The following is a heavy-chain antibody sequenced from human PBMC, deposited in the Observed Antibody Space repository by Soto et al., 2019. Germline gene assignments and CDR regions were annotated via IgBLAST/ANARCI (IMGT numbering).Heavy chain of an antibody. V-gene: IGHV3-74*01. Sequence: GGSLRLSCEASGLTFSSSWMHWVRQAPGKGLVWVSRISIDGSETYYADSVKGRFAISRDNARNTLYLQMSSLRAEDTAVYFCVRGYTGYGNFDYWGQGTLVTVSS. CDR1: GLTFSSSW. D-gene: IGHD5-12*01. J-gene: IGHJ4*02. CDR2: ISIDGSET. CDR3: VRGYTGYGNFDY.